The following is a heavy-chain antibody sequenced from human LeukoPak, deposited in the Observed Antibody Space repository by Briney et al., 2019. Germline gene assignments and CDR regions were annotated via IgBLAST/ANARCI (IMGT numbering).Heavy chain of an antibody. V-gene: IGHV3-7*03. J-gene: IGHJ4*02. CDR3: ARAGARSSDRWWYDY. D-gene: IGHD2-15*01. CDR1: GFSFSDNW. CDR2: IKQDGSEK. Sequence: GGSLRLSCVVSGFSFSDNWMSWVRQAPGKGLEWVANIKQDGSEKNYVDSVKGRFTISRDNARNSLYLQMNSLRAEDTALYYCARAGARSSDRWWYDYWGQGTLVTVSS.